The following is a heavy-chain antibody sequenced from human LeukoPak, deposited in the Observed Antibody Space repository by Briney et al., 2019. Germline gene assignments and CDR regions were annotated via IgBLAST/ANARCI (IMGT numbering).Heavy chain of an antibody. J-gene: IGHJ4*02. CDR2: TSVTGLTI. CDR3: AISRTIYFDY. Sequence: PGGSLRLSCAASGFTFSNYEINWVRQAPGKGLEWISYTSVTGLTISYSDSVKGRFTISRDNAKNSLYLQMNSLRAEDTALYYCAISRTIYFDYWGQGALVTVSS. D-gene: IGHD3-3*01. V-gene: IGHV3-48*03. CDR1: GFTFSNYE.